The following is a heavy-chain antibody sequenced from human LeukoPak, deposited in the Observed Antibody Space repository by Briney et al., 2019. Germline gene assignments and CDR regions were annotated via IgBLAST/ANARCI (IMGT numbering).Heavy chain of an antibody. CDR3: ARLQGDSTAVFDY. CDR1: GGSISGNY. CDR2: IYYTGAT. J-gene: IGHJ4*02. Sequence: SGTLSLTCTVSGGSISGNYWSWSRQPPGQGLEWVGYIYYTGATNYNPSLKSRLTVSVDTSKTQFSLKRRSVTAADTAVYYCARLQGDSTAVFDYWGQGTLVTVSS. D-gene: IGHD2-21*01. V-gene: IGHV4-59*01.